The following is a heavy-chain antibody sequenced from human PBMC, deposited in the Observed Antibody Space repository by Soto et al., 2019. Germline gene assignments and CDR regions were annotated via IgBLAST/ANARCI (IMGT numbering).Heavy chain of an antibody. V-gene: IGHV3-33*01. J-gene: IGHJ4*02. CDR2: IWYDGSNK. CDR3: ARDAARLEPAYYFDY. D-gene: IGHD1-1*01. Sequence: PGGSLRLSCAASGFTFSSYGMHWVRQAPGKGLEWVAVIWYDGSNKYYADSVKGRFTISRDNSKNTLYLQMNSLRAEDTAVYYCARDAARLEPAYYFDYWGQGTLVTVSS. CDR1: GFTFSSYG.